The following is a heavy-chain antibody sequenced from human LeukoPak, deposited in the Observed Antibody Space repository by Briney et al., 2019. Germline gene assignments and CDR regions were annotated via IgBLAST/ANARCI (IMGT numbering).Heavy chain of an antibody. CDR2: ISGSGDNT. CDR1: GFTFSSYA. J-gene: IGHJ3*02. V-gene: IGHV3-23*01. Sequence: GGSLRLSCAASGFTFSSYAMNWVRQAPGKGLEWVSIISGSGDNTYYTDSVKGRFTISRDNAKNSLYLQMNSLRAEDTALYYCARDNLSGVVAATPGAFDIWGQGTMVTVSS. D-gene: IGHD2-15*01. CDR3: ARDNLSGVVAATPGAFDI.